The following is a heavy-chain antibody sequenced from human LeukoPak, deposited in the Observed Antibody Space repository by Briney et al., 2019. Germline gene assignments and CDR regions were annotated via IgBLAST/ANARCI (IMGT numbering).Heavy chain of an antibody. CDR3: TRDLGIYGDSIFDY. J-gene: IGHJ4*02. CDR2: IWYDGSNK. D-gene: IGHD4-17*01. Sequence: GGSLRLSCAASGFTFSSYGMHWVRQAPGKGLEWVAVIWYDGSNKYYADSVKGRFTISRDNSKNTLYLQMNSLKTEDTAIYYCTRDLGIYGDSIFDYWGQGTLVTVSS. CDR1: GFTFSSYG. V-gene: IGHV3-33*01.